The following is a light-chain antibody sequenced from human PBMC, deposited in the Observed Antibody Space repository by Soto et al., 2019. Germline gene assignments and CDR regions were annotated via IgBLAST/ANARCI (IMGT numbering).Light chain of an antibody. V-gene: IGKV1-39*01. Sequence: DIQMTQSPSSLSASVGDRVTITCRASQTINSYLNWYQHKPGKAPKLLIYSASYLPSGVPSRFSGSGSGTAFTLTISSLQPGDFATYFCHQTYSIPQTFGQGTKVDIK. CDR3: HQTYSIPQT. CDR1: QTINSY. CDR2: SAS. J-gene: IGKJ1*01.